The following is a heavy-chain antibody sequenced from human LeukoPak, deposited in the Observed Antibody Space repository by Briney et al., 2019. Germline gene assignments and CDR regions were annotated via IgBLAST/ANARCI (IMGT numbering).Heavy chain of an antibody. Sequence: SETLSLTCTVSGGSINSSCYYGGWIRQPPGKGLEWIGSIYYSGSTYYNPSLKSRVTISVDTSKNQFSLKLSSMTAADTAVYYCARHVGVTDSKRNYYYYMDVWGKGTTVTVSS. CDR2: IYYSGST. V-gene: IGHV4-39*01. J-gene: IGHJ6*03. D-gene: IGHD3-3*01. CDR1: GGSINSSCYY. CDR3: ARHVGVTDSKRNYYYYMDV.